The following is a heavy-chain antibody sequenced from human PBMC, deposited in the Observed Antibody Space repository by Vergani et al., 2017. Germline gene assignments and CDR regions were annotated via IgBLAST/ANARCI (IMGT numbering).Heavy chain of an antibody. V-gene: IGHV3-30*18. Sequence: QVQLVESGGGVVQPGRSLRLSCAASGFTFSSYGMHWVRQAPGKGLEGVAVISYDGSNKYYADSVKGRFTISRDNSKNTLYLQMNSLRAEDTAVYYCAKDRGEGDAFDIWGQGTMVTVSS. CDR1: GFTFSSYG. CDR2: ISYDGSNK. J-gene: IGHJ3*02. D-gene: IGHD3-16*01. CDR3: AKDRGEGDAFDI.